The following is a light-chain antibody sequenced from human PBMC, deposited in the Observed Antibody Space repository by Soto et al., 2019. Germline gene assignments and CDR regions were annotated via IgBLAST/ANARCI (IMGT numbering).Light chain of an antibody. J-gene: IGKJ5*01. CDR2: DAS. V-gene: IGKV3-11*01. CDR1: QSVSSN. Sequence: TQPPPTLSESIGERGTLSCRASQSVSSNLAWYQQKPGQAPRLLIYDASNRATGIPARFSGSGSGTDFTLTISSLEPEDFAVYYCQQRSTFGQGTRLEI. CDR3: QQRST.